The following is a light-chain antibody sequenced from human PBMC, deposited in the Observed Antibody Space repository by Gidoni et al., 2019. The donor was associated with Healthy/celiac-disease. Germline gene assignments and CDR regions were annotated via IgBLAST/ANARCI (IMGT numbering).Light chain of an antibody. CDR2: GAS. J-gene: IGKJ2*01. Sequence: EIVLTQYPGTLSLSPGERATLSCRASQSVSSSYLAWYQQKPGQAPRLLIYGASSRATGIPDRFSGSGSGTDFTLTISRLEPEDFAVYYCQQYGSSPPNFGQGTKLEIK. CDR1: QSVSSSY. CDR3: QQYGSSPPN. V-gene: IGKV3-20*01.